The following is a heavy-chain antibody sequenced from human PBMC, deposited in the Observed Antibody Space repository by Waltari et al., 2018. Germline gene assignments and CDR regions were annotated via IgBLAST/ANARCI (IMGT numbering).Heavy chain of an antibody. CDR1: GGSFNDYH. CDR2: INHSGNT. J-gene: IGHJ3*01. D-gene: IGHD3-16*01. Sequence: QVQIQQWGAGLLKPSETLSLSCAVYGGSFNDYHWHWIRQPPGKGLEWIGQINHSGNTDYNSSLKSRVTISVDTSKNQISLKVTSVTAADTAMYYCANLGRWGQGTMVTVSS. V-gene: IGHV4-34*02. CDR3: ANLGR.